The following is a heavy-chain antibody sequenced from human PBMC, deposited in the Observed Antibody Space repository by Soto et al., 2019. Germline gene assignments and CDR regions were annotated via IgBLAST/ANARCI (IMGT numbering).Heavy chain of an antibody. V-gene: IGHV1-3*01. J-gene: IGHJ4*02. CDR1: GYTFTSYA. CDR2: INAGKGNT. D-gene: IGHD2-15*01. Sequence: ASVKVSCKASGYTFTSYAMHWVRQAPGQRLEWMGWINAGKGNTKYSQKFQGRVTITRDTSGSTAYMELSSLRSEDTAVYYCARDLELNKYIVVVAATPDYWGQGTLVTVSS. CDR3: ARDLELNKYIVVVAATPDY.